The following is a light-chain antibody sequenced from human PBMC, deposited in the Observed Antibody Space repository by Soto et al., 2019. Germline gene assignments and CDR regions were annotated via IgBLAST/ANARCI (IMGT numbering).Light chain of an antibody. CDR3: SSYTRSSTQV. V-gene: IGLV2-14*01. CDR1: SSDVGAYNY. CDR2: EVS. J-gene: IGLJ1*01. Sequence: QSVLTQPASVSGSPGQSITISCTGTSSDVGAYNYVSWYQLHPGKAPKLIISEVSSRPSGVSSRFSGSKSANTASLTISGLQAEDEADYYCSSYTRSSTQVFGTGTKLTVL.